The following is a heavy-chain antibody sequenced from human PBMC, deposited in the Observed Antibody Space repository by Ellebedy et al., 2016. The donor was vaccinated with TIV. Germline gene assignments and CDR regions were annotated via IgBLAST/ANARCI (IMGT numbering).Heavy chain of an antibody. CDR3: ARGHVDVVPTTYFDF. J-gene: IGHJ4*02. CDR2: TSARGRIT. CDR1: GFTFSTYT. V-gene: IGHV3-23*01. Sequence: PGGSLRLSCAASGFTFSTYTMGWVRQAPGKGLEWVSSTSARGRITDYADSVKGRFPVSRDNSKHTLYLEMNSLRADDTDVYYCARGHVDVVPTTYFDFWGQGTLVTVSS. D-gene: IGHD5-12*01.